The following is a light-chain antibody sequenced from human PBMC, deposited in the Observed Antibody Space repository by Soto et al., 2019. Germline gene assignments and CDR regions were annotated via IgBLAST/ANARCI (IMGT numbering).Light chain of an antibody. V-gene: IGLV1-40*01. CDR2: GNN. J-gene: IGLJ2*01. CDR3: QSYDSSLSGSV. Sequence: QSALTQPPSVSGAPGQRVTISCTGSRSNIGAGNDVHWYQQLPGTAPKLLIYGNNNRPSGVPDRFSGSNSGTSASLAITGXXXXXXXXXXCQSYDSSLSGSVLGGGTKLTV. CDR1: RSNIGAGND.